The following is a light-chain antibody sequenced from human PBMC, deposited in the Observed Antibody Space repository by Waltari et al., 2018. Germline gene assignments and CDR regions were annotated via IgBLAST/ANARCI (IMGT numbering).Light chain of an antibody. V-gene: IGKV3-15*01. J-gene: IGKJ1*01. CDR3: QQYNNWPPT. CDR1: QRVSSN. CDR2: GAS. Sequence: EIVMTQSPATLSVSPGERATLSCKASQRVSSNLAWYQQKPGQAPRLLIYGASTRATGIPARFSCSGSETEFTLTISSMQSEDFAVYYCQQYNNWPPTFGQGTKVEIK.